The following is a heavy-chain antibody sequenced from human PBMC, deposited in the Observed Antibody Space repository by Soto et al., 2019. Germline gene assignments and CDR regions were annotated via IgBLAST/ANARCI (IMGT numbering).Heavy chain of an antibody. Sequence: GGSLRLSCAASGFTVTSNFMSWVRQAPGKGLEWVSSISSSSSYIYYADSVKGRFTISRDNAKNSLYLQMNSLRSDDTAVYYCARDSLPGGSYSAEYFQHWGQGTLVTVSS. J-gene: IGHJ1*01. D-gene: IGHD1-26*01. V-gene: IGHV3-21*04. CDR2: ISSSSSYI. CDR1: GFTVTSNF. CDR3: ARDSLPGGSYSAEYFQH.